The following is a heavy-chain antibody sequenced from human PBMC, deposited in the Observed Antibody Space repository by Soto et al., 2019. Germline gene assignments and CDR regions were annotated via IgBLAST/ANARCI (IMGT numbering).Heavy chain of an antibody. CDR3: ASSGIAAAGAEC. V-gene: IGHV1-46*04. CDR1: GYRFSNFY. CDR2: FNPRGGGT. D-gene: IGHD6-25*01. Sequence: QVQLVESGAEVRKPGASVKVSCKASGYRFSNFYMQWVRQAPGQGLEWLGIFNPRGGGTSYAQKLQGRVSLSTDTSTSTAYMDLNSLTSEETAVYYCASSGIAAAGAECWGQGTLVIVS. J-gene: IGHJ4*02.